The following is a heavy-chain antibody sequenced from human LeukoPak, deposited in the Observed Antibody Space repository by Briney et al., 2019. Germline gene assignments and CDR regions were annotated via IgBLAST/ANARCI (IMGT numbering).Heavy chain of an antibody. CDR1: GFTFSSYS. Sequence: GGSLRLSCAASGFTFSSYSMNWVRQAPGKGLEWVSSISSSSSYIYYADSVKGRFTISRDNAKNSLYLRMNSLRAEDTAVYYCARGDDSSGYYYYFDYWGQGTLVTVSS. J-gene: IGHJ4*02. CDR3: ARGDDSSGYYYYFDY. V-gene: IGHV3-21*04. D-gene: IGHD3-22*01. CDR2: ISSSSSYI.